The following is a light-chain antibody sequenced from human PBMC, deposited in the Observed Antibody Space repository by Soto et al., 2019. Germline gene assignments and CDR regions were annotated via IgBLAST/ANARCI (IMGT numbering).Light chain of an antibody. V-gene: IGKV3-11*01. J-gene: IGKJ4*01. CDR2: DTS. CDR1: QSVGDR. CDR3: QERTFWPPLS. Sequence: EIVLTQSPATLSLSPGERATLFCRASQSVGDRLAWYQQKPGQTPRVVIYDTSKRASDIPERFSGSGSGTDFTLSISSLEPEVFAIYYCQERTFWPPLSFGGGTRV.